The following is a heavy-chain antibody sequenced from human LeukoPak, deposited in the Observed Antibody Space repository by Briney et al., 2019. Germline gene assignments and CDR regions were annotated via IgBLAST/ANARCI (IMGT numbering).Heavy chain of an antibody. D-gene: IGHD1-26*01. V-gene: IGHV3-30*02. Sequence: GGSLRLSCAASGFTFSSYGMHSVRQAPGKGLEWVAFIRYDGSNKYYADSVKGRFTISRDNSKNTLYLQMNSLRAEDTAVYYCAKDWDHSSGSYFQHWGQGTLVTVSS. CDR3: AKDWDHSSGSYFQH. J-gene: IGHJ1*01. CDR2: IRYDGSNK. CDR1: GFTFSSYG.